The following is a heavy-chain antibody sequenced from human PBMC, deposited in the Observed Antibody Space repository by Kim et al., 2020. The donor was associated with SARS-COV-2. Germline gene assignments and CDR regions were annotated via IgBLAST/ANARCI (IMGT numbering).Heavy chain of an antibody. CDR1: GFTFSYYG. V-gene: IGHV3-33*01. J-gene: IGHJ6*02. D-gene: IGHD6-19*01. Sequence: GGSLRLSCVASGFTFSYYGMHWVRQAPGKGLEWVAVIWNDGGKKYYADSVKGRFTISRDNSKNTLYLEMNSLRAEDTALYFCARALYSGGWYGMDVWGQGTTVTVSS. CDR2: IWNDGGKK. CDR3: ARALYSGGWYGMDV.